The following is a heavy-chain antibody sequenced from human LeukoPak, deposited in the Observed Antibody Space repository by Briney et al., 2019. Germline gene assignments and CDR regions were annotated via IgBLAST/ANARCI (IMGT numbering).Heavy chain of an antibody. J-gene: IGHJ4*02. CDR3: ARDSREYYFDY. CDR2: ISSSGGST. V-gene: IGHV3-23*01. D-gene: IGHD6-13*01. CDR1: GFTFSSYA. Sequence: GGSLRLSCAASGFTFSSYAMSWVRQAPGKGLEWVSVISSSGGSTYYADSVKGRFTISRDNSKNTLYLQMNSLRAEDTAVYYCARDSREYYFDYWGQGTLVTVSS.